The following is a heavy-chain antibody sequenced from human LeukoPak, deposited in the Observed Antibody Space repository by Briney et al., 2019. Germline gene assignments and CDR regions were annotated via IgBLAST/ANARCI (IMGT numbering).Heavy chain of an antibody. J-gene: IGHJ4*02. V-gene: IGHV4-39*01. D-gene: IGHD3-16*02. CDR3: ARRLSGYVRGSYPRTGFDY. Sequence: SETLSLTCTVSGGSISSSSYYWGWIRQPPGKGLEWIGSIYYSGSTYYNPSLKSRVTISVDTSKNQFSLKLSSVTAADTAVYYCARRLSGYVRGSYPRTGFDYWGQGTLVTVSS. CDR2: IYYSGST. CDR1: GGSISSSSYY.